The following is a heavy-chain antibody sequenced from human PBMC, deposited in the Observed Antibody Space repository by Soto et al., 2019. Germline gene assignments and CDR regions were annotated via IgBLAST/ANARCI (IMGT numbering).Heavy chain of an antibody. CDR1: GFTVSSKY. CDR2: INSGGSI. CDR3: TRDDVHGSGGTCYGIPREV. D-gene: IGHD2-15*01. Sequence: EVQLVESGGGLVQPGGSLRLSCAASGFTVSSKYMSWVRQAPGKGLEWVSLINSGGSISYADSVKGRFIISRDNSENTLDLQMSTLGDEDTAVYYCTRDDVHGSGGTCYGIPREVWGKGTTVTLSS. J-gene: IGHJ6*04. V-gene: IGHV3-66*01.